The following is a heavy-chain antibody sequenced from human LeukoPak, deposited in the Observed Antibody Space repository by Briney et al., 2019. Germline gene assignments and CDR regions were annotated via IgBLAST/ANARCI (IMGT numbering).Heavy chain of an antibody. CDR3: ARQTAKNVDTARFDY. D-gene: IGHD5-18*01. CDR1: GGSINNYY. Sequence: SEALSLTCTISGGSINNYYWSWIRQPPGKGLEWIGYIYYSGSTNYNPSLNSRVNISLDTSKNQFSLRLSSVTAADTAVYYCARQTAKNVDTARFDYWGQGTLVTVSS. V-gene: IGHV4-59*08. J-gene: IGHJ4*02. CDR2: IYYSGST.